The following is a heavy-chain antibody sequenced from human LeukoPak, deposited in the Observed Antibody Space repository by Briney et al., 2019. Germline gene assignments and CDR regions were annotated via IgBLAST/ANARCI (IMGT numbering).Heavy chain of an antibody. Sequence: GGSLRLSCAASGFTFSSFGMQWVRQAPGKGLEWVAIISYHGGDKNYGDSVKGRFAISRDNSKNTLYLQMNSLRAEDTAVYYCVKEESIYYFDYWGQGILVTVSS. CDR3: VKEESIYYFDY. J-gene: IGHJ4*02. CDR1: GFTFSSFG. CDR2: ISYHGGDK. D-gene: IGHD3-3*02. V-gene: IGHV3-30*18.